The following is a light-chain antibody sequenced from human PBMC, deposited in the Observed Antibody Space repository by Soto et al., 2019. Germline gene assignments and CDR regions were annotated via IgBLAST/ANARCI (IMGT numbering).Light chain of an antibody. CDR1: QSVSSY. J-gene: IGKJ1*01. CDR3: QQRSNWPT. Sequence: IVLTQSAATLPLSTGYRATLSCRASQSVSSYLAWYQQKPGQAPRLLIYDASNRATGIPARFSGSGSGTDFTLTISSLEPEDFAVYYCQQRSNWPTFGQGTKVDIK. V-gene: IGKV3-11*01. CDR2: DAS.